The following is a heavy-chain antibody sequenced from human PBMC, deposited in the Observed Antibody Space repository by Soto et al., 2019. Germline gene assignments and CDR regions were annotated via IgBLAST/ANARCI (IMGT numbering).Heavy chain of an antibody. CDR1: GYSFHNSG. CDR2: ISVFNGYA. Sequence: QVQLVQSGPELKKPGASVKVSCKTSGYSFHNSGISWVRQAPGQGLEWMGWISVFNGYAHYAQKFQGRVIMTADTXXTXXXMELRGLXSXDTAMYYCSKNGTTWFASWGQGTPVTVSS. J-gene: IGHJ5*01. CDR3: SKNGTTWFAS. D-gene: IGHD1-1*01. V-gene: IGHV1-18*01.